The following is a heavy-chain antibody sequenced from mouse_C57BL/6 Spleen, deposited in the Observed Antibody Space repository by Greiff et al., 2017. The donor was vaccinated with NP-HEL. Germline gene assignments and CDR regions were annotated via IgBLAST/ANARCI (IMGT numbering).Heavy chain of an antibody. CDR2: IDPSDSYT. Sequence: QVQLKQPGAELVRPGTSVKLSCKASGYTFTSYWMHWVKQRPGQGLEWIGVIDPSDSYTNYNQKFKGKATLTVDTSSSTAYMQLSSLTSEDSAVYYCARSETGTEGVFDYWGQGTTLTVSS. J-gene: IGHJ2*01. D-gene: IGHD4-1*01. V-gene: IGHV1-59*01. CDR3: ARSETGTEGVFDY. CDR1: GYTFTSYW.